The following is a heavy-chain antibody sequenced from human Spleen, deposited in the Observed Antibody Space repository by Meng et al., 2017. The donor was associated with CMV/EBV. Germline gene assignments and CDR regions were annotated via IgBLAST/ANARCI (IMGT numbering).Heavy chain of an antibody. CDR2: INSDGSST. CDR3: AKEGVGAIRDDAFDI. CDR1: GFTFSSYW. J-gene: IGHJ3*02. Sequence: GGSLRLSCAASGFTFSSYWMHWVRQAPGEGLVWVSRINSDGSSTSYADSVKGRFTISRDNAKNTLYLQMNSLRAEDTAVYYCAKEGVGAIRDDAFDIWGQGTMVTVSS. V-gene: IGHV3-74*01. D-gene: IGHD1-26*01.